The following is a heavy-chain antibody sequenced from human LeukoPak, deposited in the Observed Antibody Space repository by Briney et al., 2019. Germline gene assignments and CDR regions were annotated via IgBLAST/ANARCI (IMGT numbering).Heavy chain of an antibody. J-gene: IGHJ4*02. Sequence: PGGSLRLSCAASGFTFSSYGMHWVRQAPGKGLEWVAFIRYDGSNKYYVDSVKGRFTISRDNSKNTLYLQMNSLRAEDTAVYYCAKPAWYYDSSGYYLTHWGQGTLVTVSS. D-gene: IGHD3-22*01. CDR3: AKPAWYYDSSGYYLTH. CDR1: GFTFSSYG. V-gene: IGHV3-30*02. CDR2: IRYDGSNK.